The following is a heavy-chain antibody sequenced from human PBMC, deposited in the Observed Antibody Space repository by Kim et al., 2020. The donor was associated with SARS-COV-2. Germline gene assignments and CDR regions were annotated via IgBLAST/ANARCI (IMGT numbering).Heavy chain of an antibody. CDR1: GFTFAMYA. Sequence: GGSLRLSCAASGFTFAMYAMTWVRQPPGKGLEWVSFISGDGSETSYADSVKGRFTVSRDSAKNTLYLQMNTLRADDTAVYYCVKGSPLGDYGCQRTLVT. CDR3: VKGSPLGDY. J-gene: IGHJ4*02. CDR2: ISGDGSET. D-gene: IGHD3-10*01. V-gene: IGHV3-23*01.